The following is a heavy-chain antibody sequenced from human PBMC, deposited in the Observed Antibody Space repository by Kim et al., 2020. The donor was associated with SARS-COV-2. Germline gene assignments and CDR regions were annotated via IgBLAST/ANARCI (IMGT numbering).Heavy chain of an antibody. CDR3: AKNIAAAGKRGDDY. D-gene: IGHD6-13*01. J-gene: IGHJ4*02. V-gene: IGHV3-23*01. Sequence: ADHRNGRFTISRDNYKNTLYLQMNSLRAEDTAIYYWAKNIAAAGKRGDDYWGQGTLVTVSS.